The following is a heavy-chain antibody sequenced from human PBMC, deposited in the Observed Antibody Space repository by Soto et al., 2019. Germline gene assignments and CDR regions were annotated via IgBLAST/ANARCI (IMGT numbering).Heavy chain of an antibody. Sequence: SETLSLTCTVSGDSISRSGSYWSWIRQHPGKGLEWIGYIYHRGSTYYNPSLKSRVTMSVDTSKNQFSLRLRSVTAADTALYFCARHSLALRKNNWSDPWGQRIMVTVSS. D-gene: IGHD3-3*02. CDR3: ARHSLALRKNNWSDP. J-gene: IGHJ5*02. V-gene: IGHV4-31*02. CDR1: GDSISRSGSY. CDR2: IYHRGST.